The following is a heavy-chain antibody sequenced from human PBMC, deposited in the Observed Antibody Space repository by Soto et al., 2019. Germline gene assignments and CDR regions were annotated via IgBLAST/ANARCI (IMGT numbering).Heavy chain of an antibody. CDR2: IIPILGIA. J-gene: IGHJ4*02. Sequence: GASVKVSCKASVGTFSSYTISWVRQAPGQGLEWMGRIIPILGIANYAQKFQGRVTITRDTSASTAYMELSSLRSEDTAVYYCARDWRYYDSSGYFMSPRSYWGQGTLVTVSS. CDR1: VGTFSSYT. V-gene: IGHV1-69*04. CDR3: ARDWRYYDSSGYFMSPRSY. D-gene: IGHD3-22*01.